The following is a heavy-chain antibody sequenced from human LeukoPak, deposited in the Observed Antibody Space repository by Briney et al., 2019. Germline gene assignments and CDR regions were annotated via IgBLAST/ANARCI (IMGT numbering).Heavy chain of an antibody. Sequence: GGSLRLSCAASGFTFSSYWMHWVRHAPGKGLVWVSRINSDGSSTSYADSVKGRFTISRDNAKNTLYLQMNSLRAEDTAVYYCASSLYSGYDWDFDYWGQGTLVTVSS. D-gene: IGHD5-12*01. V-gene: IGHV3-74*01. J-gene: IGHJ4*02. CDR3: ASSLYSGYDWDFDY. CDR1: GFTFSSYW. CDR2: INSDGSST.